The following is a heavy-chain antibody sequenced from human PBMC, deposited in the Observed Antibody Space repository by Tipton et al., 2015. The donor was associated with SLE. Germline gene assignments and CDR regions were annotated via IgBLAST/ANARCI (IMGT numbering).Heavy chain of an antibody. CDR2: INHSGST. J-gene: IGHJ6*03. V-gene: IGHV4-34*01. D-gene: IGHD7-27*01. Sequence: TLSLTCAVYGGSFSGYYWSWIRQPPGKGLEWIGEINHSGSTNYSPSLKSRVTISVDTSKNQFSLKLSSVTAADTAVYYCARQLGMGYYYYMDVWGKGTTVTVSS. CDR1: GGSFSGYY. CDR3: ARQLGMGYYYYMDV.